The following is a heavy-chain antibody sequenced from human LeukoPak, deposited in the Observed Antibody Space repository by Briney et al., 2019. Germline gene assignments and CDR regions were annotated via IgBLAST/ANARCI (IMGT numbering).Heavy chain of an antibody. V-gene: IGHV3-15*01. Sequence: GGSLRLSCAASGFTFSNAWMSWVRQAPGKGLEWVGRIKSKTDGGTTDYAAPVKGRFTISRDDSKDTLYLQMNSLKTEDTAVYYCTTVSSSWYSWYFDLWGRGTLVTVSS. J-gene: IGHJ2*01. CDR3: TTVSSSWYSWYFDL. D-gene: IGHD6-13*01. CDR2: IKSKTDGGTT. CDR1: GFTFSNAW.